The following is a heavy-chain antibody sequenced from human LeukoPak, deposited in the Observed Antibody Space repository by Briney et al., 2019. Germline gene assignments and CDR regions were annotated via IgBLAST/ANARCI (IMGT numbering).Heavy chain of an antibody. Sequence: ASVKVSCKASGYTFTGYYIHWFRQAPGQGLEWMGWINPNNGGTNYAQKFQGRVTMTRDTSISTAYMELSSLRSDGTAMYSCATRNYDFWSGYWGDWGQGTLVTVSS. D-gene: IGHD3-3*01. CDR1: GYTFTGYY. CDR2: INPNNGGT. J-gene: IGHJ4*02. V-gene: IGHV1-2*02. CDR3: ATRNYDFWSGYWGD.